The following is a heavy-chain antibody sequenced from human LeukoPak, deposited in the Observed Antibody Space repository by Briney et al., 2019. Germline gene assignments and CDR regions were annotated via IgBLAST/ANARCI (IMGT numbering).Heavy chain of an antibody. V-gene: IGHV3-23*01. CDR3: AKDARRSYGWYFFDH. Sequence: GGSLRLSCAASGFTFDSYAMSCVRQAPGRGLEWVSTIRRGSGGATFYADSVKGRFTISRDNSKNTLYLQMNSLRAEDTAIYYSAKDARRSYGWYFFDHWGQGALVTVSS. D-gene: IGHD5-18*01. CDR2: IRRGSGGAT. CDR1: GFTFDSYA. J-gene: IGHJ4*02.